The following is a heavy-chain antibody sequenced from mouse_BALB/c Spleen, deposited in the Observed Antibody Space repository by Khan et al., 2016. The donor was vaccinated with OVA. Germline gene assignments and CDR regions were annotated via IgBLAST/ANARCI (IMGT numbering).Heavy chain of an antibody. CDR2: MIYSGNT. D-gene: IGHD2-14*01. CDR3: ARSTYRYAFAY. CDR1: GDSITSGY. Sequence: EVKLEESGPSLVKPSQTLSLTCSVTGDSITSGYWSWIRKFPGNKLEYMGYMIYSGNTYYNPPLKSRISITRHTSKNQYYLQLNSVTTEDTATYYCARSTYRYAFAYWGQGTLVTVSA. V-gene: IGHV3-8*02. J-gene: IGHJ3*01.